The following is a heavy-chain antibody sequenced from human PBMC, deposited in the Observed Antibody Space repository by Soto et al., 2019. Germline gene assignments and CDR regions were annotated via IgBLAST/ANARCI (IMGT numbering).Heavy chain of an antibody. D-gene: IGHD3-16*01. V-gene: IGHV3-23*01. Sequence: EVQLSESGGGLVQFGGSLRLSCAASGSSFSAYAINWVRQAPGKGLEWVSAIDRSGEIAYYADSVKGRFTISRDNAKNTRYLQRNSLRAEDTAVYYCAKGGFWVHYGMDVWGPGTTVTVSS. J-gene: IGHJ6*02. CDR3: AKGGFWVHYGMDV. CDR1: GSSFSAYA. CDR2: IDRSGEIA.